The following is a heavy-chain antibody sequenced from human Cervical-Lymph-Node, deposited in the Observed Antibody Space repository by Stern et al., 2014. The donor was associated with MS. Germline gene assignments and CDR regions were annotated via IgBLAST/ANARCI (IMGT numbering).Heavy chain of an antibody. CDR1: GYTLTDLS. V-gene: IGHV1-24*01. J-gene: IGHJ6*02. CDR2: FDPENGET. D-gene: IGHD1-26*01. CDR3: ATGGRVGAPTYYGMDV. Sequence: VQLLESGAEVKKPGASVKVSCKVSGYTLTDLSMHWVRQAPGKGLEWMGGFDPENGETIYAQKFQGRVTMTEDTSTDTAYMELSSLRSEDTAVYYCATGGRVGAPTYYGMDVWGQGTAVTVSS.